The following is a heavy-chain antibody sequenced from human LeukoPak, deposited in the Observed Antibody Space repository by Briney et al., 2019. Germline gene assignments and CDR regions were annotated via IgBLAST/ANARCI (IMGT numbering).Heavy chain of an antibody. CDR3: ARLFGGYFDY. D-gene: IGHD3-3*01. Sequence: GSLRLSCAASGFIVRDNYMNWVRQAPGKGLEWVSTLYSDDSTYYADSVKGRFTISRDNLKNEVYLQMNSLRVEDTAIYYCARLFGGYFDYWGQGTLVTVSS. J-gene: IGHJ4*02. V-gene: IGHV3-53*01. CDR2: LYSDDST. CDR1: GFIVRDNY.